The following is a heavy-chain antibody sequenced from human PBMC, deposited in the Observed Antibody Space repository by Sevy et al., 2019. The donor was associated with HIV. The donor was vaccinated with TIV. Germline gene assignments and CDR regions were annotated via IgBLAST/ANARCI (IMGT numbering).Heavy chain of an antibody. CDR3: ARDGRGISAFDI. CDR2: ISGDGENT. CDR1: EFIFSSHA. J-gene: IGHJ3*02. D-gene: IGHD3-3*02. V-gene: IGHV3-23*01. Sequence: GGSLRLSCVASEFIFSSHAVSWVRQAPGKGLEWVSAISGDGENTHYEDSVRGRFTISRDNFKNTLYLQMNSLRAEDTALYYCARDGRGISAFDIWGPGTMVTVSS.